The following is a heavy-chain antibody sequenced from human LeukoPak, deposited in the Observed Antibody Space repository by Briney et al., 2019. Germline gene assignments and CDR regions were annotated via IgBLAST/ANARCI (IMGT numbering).Heavy chain of an antibody. CDR2: INHSGST. J-gene: IGHJ4*02. V-gene: IGHV4-34*01. Sequence: ASETLSLTCAVYGGSFSGYYWSWIRQPPGKGLEWIGEINHSGSTNYNPSLKSRVTISVDTSKNQFSLKLSSVTAADTAVYYCARGPPYYYGSGSSDAIGYWGQGTLVTVSS. D-gene: IGHD3-10*01. CDR3: ARGPPYYYGSGSSDAIGY. CDR1: GGSFSGYY.